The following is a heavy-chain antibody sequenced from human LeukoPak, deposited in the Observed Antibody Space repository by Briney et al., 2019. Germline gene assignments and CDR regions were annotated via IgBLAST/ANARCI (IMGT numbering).Heavy chain of an antibody. J-gene: IGHJ5*02. V-gene: IGHV4-59*11. CDR1: GGSISSHY. Sequence: SETLSLTCTVSGGSISSHYWSWIRQPPGKRLEWIGYIYYSGSTNYNPSLKSQVTISVDTSKNQFSLKLSSVTAADTAVYYCARENEGYCSSTSCFSNWFDPWGQGTLVTVSS. CDR3: ARENEGYCSSTSCFSNWFDP. CDR2: IYYSGST. D-gene: IGHD2-2*01.